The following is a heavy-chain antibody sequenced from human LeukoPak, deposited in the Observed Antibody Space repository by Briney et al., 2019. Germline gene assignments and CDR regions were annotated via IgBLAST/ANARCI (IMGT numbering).Heavy chain of an antibody. CDR3: ARSLRVGVTAGGY. D-gene: IGHD1-26*01. J-gene: IGHJ4*02. Sequence: GGSLRLSCAASGFTFSNAWMSWVRQAPGKGLEWVGRIKSKTDGGTTDYAAPVKGRFTISRDDSKNTLYLQMNSLKTEDTAVYYCARSLRVGVTAGGYWGQGTLVTVSS. CDR1: GFTFSNAW. V-gene: IGHV3-15*01. CDR2: IKSKTDGGTT.